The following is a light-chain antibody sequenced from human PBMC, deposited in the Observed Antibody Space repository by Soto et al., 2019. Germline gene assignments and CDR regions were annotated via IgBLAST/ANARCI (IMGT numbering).Light chain of an antibody. CDR3: ATWDDSLDVHV. V-gene: IGLV1-44*01. J-gene: IGLJ1*01. CDR1: SSNIGINT. Sequence: QSLLTQPPSASGTPGQTITMSCSGGSSNIGINTVSWYAHLPGMAPRLLIYGNNQRPSGPPARFSGSKSGTSASPAISGLQSEDEAQYYWATWDDSLDVHVFGTGTKVTVL. CDR2: GNN.